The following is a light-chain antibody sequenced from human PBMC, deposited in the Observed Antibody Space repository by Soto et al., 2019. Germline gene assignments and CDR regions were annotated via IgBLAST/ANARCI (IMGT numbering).Light chain of an antibody. V-gene: IGKV3D-15*01. Sequence: EMVMTQSPATLSVSPGERATLSCRASESVRSNLAWYQQKPGQAPRLLIYGASTRATGIPARFSGSGSGTDFTLTISSLQTEDLAVYYCQQYNKWITFGQGIKVDIK. J-gene: IGKJ1*01. CDR2: GAS. CDR1: ESVRSN. CDR3: QQYNKWIT.